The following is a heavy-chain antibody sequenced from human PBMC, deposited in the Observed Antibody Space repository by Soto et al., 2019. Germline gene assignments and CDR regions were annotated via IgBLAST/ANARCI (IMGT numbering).Heavy chain of an antibody. D-gene: IGHD3-9*01. V-gene: IGHV4-31*03. Sequence: SETLSLTCTVSGGSISSGGYYWSWIRQHPGKGLEWIGYIYYSGSTYYNPSLKSRVTISVDTSKNQFSLKLSSVTAADTAVYYGARTILTGYFWFDPWGQGTLVTVSS. J-gene: IGHJ5*02. CDR1: GGSISSGGYY. CDR3: ARTILTGYFWFDP. CDR2: IYYSGST.